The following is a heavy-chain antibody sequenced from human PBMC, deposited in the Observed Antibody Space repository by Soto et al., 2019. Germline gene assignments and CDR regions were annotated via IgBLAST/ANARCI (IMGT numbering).Heavy chain of an antibody. CDR1: GGSISSYY. J-gene: IGHJ5*02. Sequence: SETLSLTCTVSGGSISSYYWSWIRQPPGKGLEWIGYIYYSGSTNYNPSLKSRVTISVDTSKNQFSLKLSSVTAADTAVYYCARFQTRVTFGVVMRPRPERWFDPWGQGTLVTVS. CDR2: IYYSGST. D-gene: IGHD3-3*01. V-gene: IGHV4-59*12. CDR3: ARFQTRVTFGVVMRPRPERWFDP.